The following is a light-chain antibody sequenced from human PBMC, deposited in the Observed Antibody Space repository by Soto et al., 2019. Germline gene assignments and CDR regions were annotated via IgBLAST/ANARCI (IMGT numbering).Light chain of an antibody. V-gene: IGKV3-15*01. J-gene: IGKJ1*01. CDR3: QQYNNLPPCT. CDR1: QSVSSN. Sequence: EIVMTQSPATLSVSPGERATLSCRASQSVSSNLAWYQQKPGQAPRLLIYGASTRATGIPARFSGSGSGTEFTLTISSLQSEDFAVYYCQQYNNLPPCTFVPGTKLDIK. CDR2: GAS.